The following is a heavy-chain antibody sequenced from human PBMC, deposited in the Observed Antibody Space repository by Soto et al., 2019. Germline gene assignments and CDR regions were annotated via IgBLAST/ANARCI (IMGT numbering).Heavy chain of an antibody. J-gene: IGHJ3*02. D-gene: IGHD2-21*01. V-gene: IGHV3-73*02. CDR1: GFTFSGSA. CDR3: TESAYYYEAFEI. Sequence: QLMQSGGGLVQPGGSLKVSCSASGFTFSGSAIHWVRQASGKGLEWIGRVRAKANNYATAISTSVRGRFTISREDSKNTAYLEMSRLKTEDTAVYYCTESAYYYEAFEIWGQGTVVTVSS. CDR2: VRAKANNYAT.